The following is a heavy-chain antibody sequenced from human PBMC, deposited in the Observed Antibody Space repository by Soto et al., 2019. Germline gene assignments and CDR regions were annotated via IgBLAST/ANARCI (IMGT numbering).Heavy chain of an antibody. V-gene: IGHV3-30*04. CDR2: ISYDGSNK. CDR1: GFTFSSYA. CDR3: ARALHDYGGNSAFDI. Sequence: GGSLRLSCAASGFTFSSYAMHWVRQAQGTGLEWVAVISYDGSNKYYADSVKGRFTISRDNSKNTLYLQMNSLRAEDTAVYYCARALHDYGGNSAFDIWGQGTMVTVSS. D-gene: IGHD4-17*01. J-gene: IGHJ3*02.